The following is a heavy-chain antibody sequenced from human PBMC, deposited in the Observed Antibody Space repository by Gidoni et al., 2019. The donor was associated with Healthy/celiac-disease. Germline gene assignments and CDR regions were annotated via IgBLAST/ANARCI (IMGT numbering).Heavy chain of an antibody. D-gene: IGHD2-21*02. CDR2: IYYSGST. CDR3: ARAPEGVVVTAIPLYFDY. Sequence: QVQLQESGPGLVKPSQTLSLTCTFSGGSIRSGGYYWSWIRQHPGQGLEWIGYIYYSGSTYYNPSLKSRVTISVDTSKNQFSLKLSSVTAADTAVYYCARAPEGVVVTAIPLYFDYWGQGTLVTVSS. J-gene: IGHJ4*02. CDR1: GGSIRSGGYY. V-gene: IGHV4-31*03.